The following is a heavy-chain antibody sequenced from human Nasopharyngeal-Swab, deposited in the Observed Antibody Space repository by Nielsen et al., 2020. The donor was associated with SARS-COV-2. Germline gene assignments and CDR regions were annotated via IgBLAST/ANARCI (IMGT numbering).Heavy chain of an antibody. D-gene: IGHD3-22*01. J-gene: IGHJ4*02. Sequence: GESLKISCAASGFNFDAFWMTWVRQAPGKGLEWVANINQDGIEKYYVDSVKGRFTISRDYAKNSLYLQMNSLRAEDTAVYYCARDYYDSSGEEEYGVYFDYWGQGTLVTVSS. V-gene: IGHV3-7*01. CDR1: GFNFDAFW. CDR2: INQDGIEK. CDR3: ARDYYDSSGEEEYGVYFDY.